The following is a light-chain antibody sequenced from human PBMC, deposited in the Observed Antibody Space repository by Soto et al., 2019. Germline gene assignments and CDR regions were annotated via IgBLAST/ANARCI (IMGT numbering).Light chain of an antibody. CDR3: QQYNSYSWT. J-gene: IGKJ1*01. CDR1: QSISSW. Sequence: DIERTQSPSTLCASVGERDTLTCGASQSISSWLAWFQQKPGKAPKLLIYKASSLESGVPSRFSGSGSGTEFTLTISSLQPDDFATYYCQQYNSYSWTFGQGTKVDIK. V-gene: IGKV1-5*03. CDR2: KAS.